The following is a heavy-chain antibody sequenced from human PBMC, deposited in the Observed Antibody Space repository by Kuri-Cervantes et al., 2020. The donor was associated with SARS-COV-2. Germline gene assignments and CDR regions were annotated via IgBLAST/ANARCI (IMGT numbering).Heavy chain of an antibody. Sequence: ASVKVSCKASGYTFTSYYMHWVRQAPGQGLEWMGWISAFNGNTNYAQKFQGRVTMTTDTSSSTYYITLRSLRSDDTAVYYCARDPMPDTNSVNHFPYWGQGTLVTVSS. CDR1: GYTFTSYY. V-gene: IGHV1-18*04. CDR2: ISAFNGNT. D-gene: IGHD2-2*01. J-gene: IGHJ4*02. CDR3: ARDPMPDTNSVNHFPY.